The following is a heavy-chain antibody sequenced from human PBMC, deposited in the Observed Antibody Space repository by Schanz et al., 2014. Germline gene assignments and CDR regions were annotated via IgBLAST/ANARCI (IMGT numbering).Heavy chain of an antibody. D-gene: IGHD6-6*01. Sequence: EVQLVESGGGLIQPGGSLRLSCAASGFTVSDHYMTWVRQAPGKGLEWVSVIYSGGRTFYADSVKGRFTISRDNSKNTLYLQMNSLRVEVTAIYYCARGHGISTRLPIDSWGQGTLVTVSS. CDR3: ARGHGISTRLPIDS. J-gene: IGHJ4*02. V-gene: IGHV3-53*01. CDR2: IYSGGRT. CDR1: GFTVSDHY.